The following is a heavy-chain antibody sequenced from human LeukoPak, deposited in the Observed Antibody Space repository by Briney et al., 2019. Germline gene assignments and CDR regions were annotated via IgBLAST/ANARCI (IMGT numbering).Heavy chain of an antibody. J-gene: IGHJ5*02. CDR2: NNPNSGGT. D-gene: IGHD6-13*01. CDR3: ARVVRGTAAGNNWFDP. Sequence: SVKVSCKSSGYTFTGYYMHWVRRPPGQGLERMGWNNPNSGGTNYAQKFQGRVTMTRDTSISTAYMELSRLRSDDTAVYYCARVVRGTAAGNNWFDPWGQGTQVTVSS. V-gene: IGHV1-2*02. CDR1: GYTFTGYY.